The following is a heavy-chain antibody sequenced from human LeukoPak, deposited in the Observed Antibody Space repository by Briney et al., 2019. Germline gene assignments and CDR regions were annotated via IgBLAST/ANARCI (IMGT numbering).Heavy chain of an antibody. CDR3: AKTGYCSSTSCSAGLDP. Sequence: GGSLRLSCAASGFTFSSSAMSWVRQAPGQGLDWVSGLSGGGGSTYYADSVKGRFTISRDNSKNTLYLQMNSLRAEDTAVYYCAKTGYCSSTSCSAGLDPWAQGTVLTVSS. CDR1: GFTFSSSA. V-gene: IGHV3-23*01. J-gene: IGHJ5*02. D-gene: IGHD2-2*01. CDR2: LSGGGGST.